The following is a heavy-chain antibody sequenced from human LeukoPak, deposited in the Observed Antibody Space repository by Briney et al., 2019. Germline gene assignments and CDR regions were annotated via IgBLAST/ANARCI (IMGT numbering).Heavy chain of an antibody. Sequence: PGRSLRLSCAASGFTFSSYAMHWVRQAPGKGLEWVAVISYDGSNKYYADSVKGRVTISRDNSKNTLYLQINRLRAEDTAVYYCARDGQGWLMSIGYYYFDYWGQGTLVTVSS. J-gene: IGHJ4*02. CDR1: GFTFSSYA. V-gene: IGHV3-30-3*01. D-gene: IGHD2-15*01. CDR2: ISYDGSNK. CDR3: ARDGQGWLMSIGYYYFDY.